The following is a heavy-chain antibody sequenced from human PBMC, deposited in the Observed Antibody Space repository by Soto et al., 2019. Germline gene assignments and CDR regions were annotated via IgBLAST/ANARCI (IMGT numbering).Heavy chain of an antibody. CDR3: ARDMYSSDYFVKWFEP. D-gene: IGHD6-19*01. CDR1: GFSFSSYA. CDR2: ISKDGRNK. J-gene: IGHJ5*02. V-gene: IGHV3-30*04. Sequence: QVRLVESGGGVVQPGRSLRLSCTASGFSFSSYAMYWFRQPPGKGLEWVAVISKDGRNKNYADSVKGRVTVSRDNANYSLDLQLKSLRGEDTAMYYCARDMYSSDYFVKWFEPWGQGTLVTVSS.